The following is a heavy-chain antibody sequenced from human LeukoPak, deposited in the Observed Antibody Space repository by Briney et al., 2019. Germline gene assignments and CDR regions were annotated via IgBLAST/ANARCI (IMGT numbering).Heavy chain of an antibody. V-gene: IGHV3-23*01. J-gene: IGHJ3*02. D-gene: IGHD4-23*01. CDR1: GFTFSTYA. Sequence: GGSLRLSCAASGFTFSTYAMSWVRQAPGKGLEWVSTISGSGATTYYADSVKGRFTISRDNAKNSLYLQMNSLRAEDTAVYYCASGDYGGNWGRRENPDAFDIWGQGTMVTVSS. CDR3: ASGDYGGNWGRRENPDAFDI. CDR2: ISGSGATT.